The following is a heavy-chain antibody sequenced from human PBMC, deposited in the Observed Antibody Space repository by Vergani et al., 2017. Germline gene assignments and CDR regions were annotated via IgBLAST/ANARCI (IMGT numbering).Heavy chain of an antibody. Sequence: EVQLLESGGGLVQPGGSLRLTCAASEFTFSNYAMNWVRQAPGKGLEWVSGISGSGVSAYYTDSVKGRFTISRDNSKNMLFLQMNNLRTEDTAVYYCARGTPRRDEGVSFDYWGQGSPVTVSS. CDR2: ISGSGVSA. J-gene: IGHJ4*02. V-gene: IGHV3-23*01. CDR3: ARGTPRRDEGVSFDY. D-gene: IGHD5/OR15-5a*01. CDR1: EFTFSNYA.